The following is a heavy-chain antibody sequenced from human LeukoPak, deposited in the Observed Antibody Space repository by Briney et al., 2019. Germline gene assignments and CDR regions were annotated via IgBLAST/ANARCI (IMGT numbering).Heavy chain of an antibody. V-gene: IGHV1-18*01. CDR3: ARDLDQYSGRYGGFGHDF. CDR1: GYTFTIYG. Sequence: ASVRVSCKASGYTFTIYGINWVRQGPGEGLEWMGWISAYNGNTNYAQKLQGRVTITTDTSTSTAYMELRSLRSADTAVYYCARDLDQYSGRYGGFGHDFWGQGTLVTVSS. J-gene: IGHJ4*02. CDR2: ISAYNGNT. D-gene: IGHD1-26*01.